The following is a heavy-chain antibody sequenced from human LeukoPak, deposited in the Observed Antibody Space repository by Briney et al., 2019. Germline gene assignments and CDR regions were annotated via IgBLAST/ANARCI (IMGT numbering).Heavy chain of an antibody. Sequence: GGSLRLSCVASGFTFNIYAMGWVRQAPGKGLEWVSSITSRDGTTFYTDSVKGRFTISRDNSKNTLYLQLNSLRAEDTAVYYCARDLPNYYHSSGHYYRRDGDFWGQGTLVTVFS. D-gene: IGHD3-22*01. CDR1: GFTFNIYA. CDR3: ARDLPNYYHSSGHYYRRDGDF. V-gene: IGHV3-23*01. CDR2: ITSRDGTT. J-gene: IGHJ4*02.